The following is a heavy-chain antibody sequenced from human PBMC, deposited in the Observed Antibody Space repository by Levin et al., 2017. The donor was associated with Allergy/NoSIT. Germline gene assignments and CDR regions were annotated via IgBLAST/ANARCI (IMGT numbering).Heavy chain of an antibody. Sequence: TLSLTCVASGFTLNSYTMGWVRQAPGMGLEWVSDISFGGGTTYYAVSVKGRSTISRDTSKNTLYLQMNSLRVEDTAVYYCARAGSASWYDYWGQGTLVTVSS. CDR2: ISFGGGTT. CDR1: GFTLNSYT. J-gene: IGHJ4*02. CDR3: ARAGSASWYDY. V-gene: IGHV3-23*01. D-gene: IGHD6-13*01.